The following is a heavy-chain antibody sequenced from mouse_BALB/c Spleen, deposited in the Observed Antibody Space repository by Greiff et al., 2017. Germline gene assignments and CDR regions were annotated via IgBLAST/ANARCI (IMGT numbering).Heavy chain of an antibody. CDR1: GYSFTGYY. J-gene: IGHJ3*01. CDR3: ARGGFAY. Sequence: VQLQQPGSELVRPGASVKLSCKASGYSFTGYYMHWVKQSHVKSLEWIGRINPYNGATSYNQNFKDKASLTVDKSSSTAYMELHSLTSEDSAVYYCARGGFAYWGQGTLVTVSA. CDR2: INPYNGAT. V-gene: IGHV1-26*01.